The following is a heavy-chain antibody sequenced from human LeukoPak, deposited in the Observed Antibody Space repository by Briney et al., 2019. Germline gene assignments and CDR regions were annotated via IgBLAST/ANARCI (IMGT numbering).Heavy chain of an antibody. D-gene: IGHD6-19*01. V-gene: IGHV1-69*13. Sequence: SVKVSCKASGGTFSSYAISCVRQAPGQGLEWMGGIIPIFGTANYAQKFQGRVTITADESTSTAYMELSSLRSEDTAVYYCAREGPYSSGWLLDYWGQGTLVTVSS. CDR2: IIPIFGTA. CDR1: GGTFSSYA. J-gene: IGHJ4*02. CDR3: AREGPYSSGWLLDY.